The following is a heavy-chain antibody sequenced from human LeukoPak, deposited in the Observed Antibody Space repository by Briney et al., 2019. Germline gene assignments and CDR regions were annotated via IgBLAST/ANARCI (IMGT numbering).Heavy chain of an antibody. CDR2: IKQDGSEK. D-gene: IGHD3-22*01. CDR1: GFTFSSYW. Sequence: PGGSLRLSCAASGFTFSSYWMSWVRQAPGKGLERVANIKQDGSEKYYVDSVKGRFTISRDNAKNSLYLQMSSLRAEDTAVYYCARDTYDSSGYYAHLDYWGQGTLVTVSS. V-gene: IGHV3-7*01. CDR3: ARDTYDSSGYYAHLDY. J-gene: IGHJ4*02.